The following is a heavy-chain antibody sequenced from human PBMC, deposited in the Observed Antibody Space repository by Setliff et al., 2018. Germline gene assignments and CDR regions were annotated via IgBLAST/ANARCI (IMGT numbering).Heavy chain of an antibody. CDR3: ARDGVYYAMDV. CDR2: ISGGGTTI. CDR1: GFTFSDYY. J-gene: IGHJ6*02. Sequence: GGSLRLSCAASGFTFSDYYMSWVRQAPGKGLEWMSKISGGGTTIFYADSVRGRLTISRDNAKNSLYMQLSSLRAEDTAVYYCARDGVYYAMDVWGQGNLGHRLL. V-gene: IGHV3-11*04.